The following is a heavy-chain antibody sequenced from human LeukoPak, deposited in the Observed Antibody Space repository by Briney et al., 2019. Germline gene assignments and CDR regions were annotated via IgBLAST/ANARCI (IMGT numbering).Heavy chain of an antibody. J-gene: IGHJ4*02. CDR1: GFTFSDYY. V-gene: IGHV3-11*01. CDR3: ARDQRAVAGIGTFDY. CDR2: ISSSGSTI. D-gene: IGHD6-19*01. Sequence: TGGSLRLSCAASGFTFSDYYMSWIRQAPGKGLEWVSYISSSGSTIYYADSVKGRFTISRDNAKNSLYLQMNSLRAEDTAVYYCARDQRAVAGIGTFDYWGQGTLVTVSS.